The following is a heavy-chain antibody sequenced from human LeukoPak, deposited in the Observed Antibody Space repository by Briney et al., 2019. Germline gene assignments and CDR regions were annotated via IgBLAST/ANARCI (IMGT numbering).Heavy chain of an antibody. CDR1: GGSISSGDYY. Sequence: PQTLSLTCTVSGGSISSGDYYWSWIRQPPGKGLEWIGYIYYSGSTYYNPSLKSRVTISVDTSKNQFSLKLSSVTAADTAVYYCARGRGYGDYVYWYFDLWGRGTLVTVSS. J-gene: IGHJ2*01. CDR3: ARGRGYGDYVYWYFDL. D-gene: IGHD4-17*01. CDR2: IYYSGST. V-gene: IGHV4-30-4*01.